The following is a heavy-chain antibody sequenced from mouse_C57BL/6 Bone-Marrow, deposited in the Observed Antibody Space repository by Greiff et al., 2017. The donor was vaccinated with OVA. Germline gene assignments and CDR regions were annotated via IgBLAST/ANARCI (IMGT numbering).Heavy chain of an antibody. CDR1: GYTFTSYW. J-gene: IGHJ1*03. CDR2: IDPSDSYT. CDR3: ARGIRLRV. D-gene: IGHD3-2*02. V-gene: IGHV1-59*01. Sequence: QVQLQQPGAELVRPGPSVKLSCKASGYTFTSYWMHWVKQRPGQGLEWIGVIDPSDSYTNYNQKFKGKATLTVDTSSSTAYMQLSSLTSEDAAVYYCARGIRLRVWGTGTTVTVSS.